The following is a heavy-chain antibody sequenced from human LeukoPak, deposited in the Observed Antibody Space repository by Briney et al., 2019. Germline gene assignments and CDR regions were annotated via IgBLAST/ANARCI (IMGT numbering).Heavy chain of an antibody. Sequence: SETLSLTCAVSGGSISSGGYSWSWIRQPPGKGLEWIGYIYHSGSTYYNPSLKSRVTISVDRSKNQFSLKLSSVTAADTAVYYCARDTPLLTVELRSNWFDPWGQGTLVTVSS. CDR3: ARDTPLLTVELRSNWFDP. CDR2: IYHSGST. D-gene: IGHD1-7*01. J-gene: IGHJ5*02. CDR1: GGSISSGGYS. V-gene: IGHV4-30-2*01.